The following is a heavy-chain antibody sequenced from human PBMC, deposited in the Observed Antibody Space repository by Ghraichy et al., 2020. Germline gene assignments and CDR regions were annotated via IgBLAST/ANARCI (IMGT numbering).Heavy chain of an antibody. CDR3: ARHRPKVVTGGGAFDI. D-gene: IGHD4-23*01. CDR1: GGSISSYY. J-gene: IGHJ3*02. Sequence: GSLSLTCTVSGGSISSYYWSWIRQPPGKGLEWIGYIYYSGSTNYNPSLKSRVTISVDTSKNQFSLKLSSVTAADTAVYYCARHRPKVVTGGGAFDIWGQGTMVTVSS. V-gene: IGHV4-59*08. CDR2: IYYSGST.